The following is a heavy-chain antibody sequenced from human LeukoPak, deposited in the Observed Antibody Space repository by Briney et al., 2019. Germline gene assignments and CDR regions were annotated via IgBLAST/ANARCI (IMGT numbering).Heavy chain of an antibody. CDR2: ISSSGSTI. D-gene: IGHD6-19*01. CDR1: GFTFSSYE. J-gene: IGHJ2*01. V-gene: IGHV3-48*03. CDR3: ARDPPPGGDSSGWEGELDL. Sequence: GGSLRLSCAASGFTFSSYEMNWVRQAPGKGLEWVSYISSSGSTIYYADSVKGRFTISRDNAKNSLYLQMNSLRAEDTAVYYCARDPPPGGDSSGWEGELDLWGRGTLVTVSS.